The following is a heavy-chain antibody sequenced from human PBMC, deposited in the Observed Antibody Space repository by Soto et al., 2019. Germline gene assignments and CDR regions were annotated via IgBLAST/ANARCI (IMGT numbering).Heavy chain of an antibody. CDR1: GYTLTELS. CDR3: ATDLQLVGFRGYFDY. Sequence: GASVKVSCKVSGYTLTELSMHWVRQAPGKGLEWMGGFDPEDGETIYAQKFQGRVTMTEDTSTDTAYVELSSLRSEDTAVYYCATDLQLVGFRGYFDYWGQGTLVTVSS. CDR2: FDPEDGET. V-gene: IGHV1-24*01. J-gene: IGHJ4*02. D-gene: IGHD6-6*01.